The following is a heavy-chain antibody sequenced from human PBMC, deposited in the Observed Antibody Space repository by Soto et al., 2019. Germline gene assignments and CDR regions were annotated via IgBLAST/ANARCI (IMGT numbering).Heavy chain of an antibody. V-gene: IGHV3-9*01. D-gene: IGHD3-10*01. CDR3: AKAPVYGSGGWFDP. J-gene: IGHJ5*02. Sequence: ESQLVESGGGLVQPGRSLRLSCEASGIIFKNYAMVWVRQGPGKGLEWVSSISWNSGKLDYGDSVKGRFTISRDNAKNSIYLQMNSLRTEDTAWYFCAKAPVYGSGGWFDPWGQGTLVTVSS. CDR1: GIIFKNYA. CDR2: ISWNSGKL.